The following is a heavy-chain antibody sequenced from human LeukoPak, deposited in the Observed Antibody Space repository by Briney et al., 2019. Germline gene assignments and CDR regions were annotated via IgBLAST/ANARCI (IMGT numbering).Heavy chain of an antibody. CDR3: ARVPTYDSSGYYYDY. Sequence: SVKVSCKASGGTFSSYAISWVRQAPGQGLKWMGGIIPIFGTANYAQKFQGRVTITADKSTSTAYMELSSLRSEDTAVYYCARVPTYDSSGYYYDYWGQGTLVTVSS. J-gene: IGHJ4*02. CDR2: IIPIFGTA. D-gene: IGHD3-22*01. V-gene: IGHV1-69*06. CDR1: GGTFSSYA.